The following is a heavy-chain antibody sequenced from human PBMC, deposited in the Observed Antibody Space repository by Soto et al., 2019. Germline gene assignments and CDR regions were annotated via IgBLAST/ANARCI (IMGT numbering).Heavy chain of an antibody. CDR2: INAGNGNT. V-gene: IGHV1-3*01. D-gene: IGHD6-13*01. CDR3: ARSPGCWYVGWYYYYGMDV. Sequence: ASVKVSCKASGYTFTSYAMHWVRQAPGQRLEWMGWINAGNGNTKYSQKFQGRVIITRDTSASTAYMELSSLRSEDTAVYYCARSPGCWYVGWYYYYGMDVWGQGTTVTVSS. CDR1: GYTFTSYA. J-gene: IGHJ6*01.